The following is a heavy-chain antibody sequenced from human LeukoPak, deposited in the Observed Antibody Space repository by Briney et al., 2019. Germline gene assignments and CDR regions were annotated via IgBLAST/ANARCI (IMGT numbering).Heavy chain of an antibody. Sequence: GGSLRLSCAASGFTFGSDGVSWVRQAPGKGLEWVAYIRGSSSTKYYVDSVKSRFTISRDNAKNSLYLQMNSLRAEDTAVYYCARLRYYGMDVWGQGTTVTVSS. CDR3: ARLRYYGMDV. J-gene: IGHJ6*02. CDR1: GFTFGSDG. CDR2: IRGSSSTK. V-gene: IGHV3-48*04.